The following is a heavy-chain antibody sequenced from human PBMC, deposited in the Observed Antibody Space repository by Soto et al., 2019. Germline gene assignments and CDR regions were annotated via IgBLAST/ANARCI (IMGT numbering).Heavy chain of an antibody. V-gene: IGHV1-18*01. D-gene: IGHD3-3*01. CDR2: ISAYNGNT. J-gene: IGHJ4*02. Sequence: GASVKVSCKASGYTFTSYGISWVRQAPGQGLEWMGWISAYNGNTNYAQKLQGRVTMTTDTSTSTAYMELRSLRSDDTAVYYCARDGSDFWSGYYTFDYWGQGTLVTVSS. CDR1: GYTFTSYG. CDR3: ARDGSDFWSGYYTFDY.